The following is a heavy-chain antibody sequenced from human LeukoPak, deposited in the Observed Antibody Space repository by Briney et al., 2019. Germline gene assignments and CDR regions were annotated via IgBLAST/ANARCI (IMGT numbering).Heavy chain of an antibody. CDR2: INPKSGDT. Sequence: ASVKVSCKASGYTLSDNWLHWMRQAPGHGPEWMGSINPKSGDTDLAQRFQGRVTMTRDTSINTGYMEVSRLTSDDTAVYYCARSGYCSGGSCVDPWGQGTLVTVSS. CDR1: GYTLSDNW. CDR3: ARSGYCSGGSCVDP. J-gene: IGHJ5*02. V-gene: IGHV1-2*02. D-gene: IGHD2-15*01.